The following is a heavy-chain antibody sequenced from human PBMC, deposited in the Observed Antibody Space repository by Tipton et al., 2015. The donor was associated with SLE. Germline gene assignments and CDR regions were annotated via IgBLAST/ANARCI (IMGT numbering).Heavy chain of an antibody. Sequence: SLRLSCAASGFTFSNYAMHWVRQAPGKGLEWVALMSYDGRNKYYADSVKGRFTISRDNSKNTLYLQMNSLRAEDTAVYYCASALLVTLDYWGQGTLVTVSS. CDR1: GFTFSNYA. CDR3: ASALLVTLDY. J-gene: IGHJ4*02. D-gene: IGHD4-23*01. V-gene: IGHV3-30*04. CDR2: MSYDGRNK.